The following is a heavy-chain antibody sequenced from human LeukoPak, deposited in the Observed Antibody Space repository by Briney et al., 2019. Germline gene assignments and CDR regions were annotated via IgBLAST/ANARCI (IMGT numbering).Heavy chain of an antibody. CDR3: ARDVKFSYGDHLDY. Sequence: ASVKVSCKASGGTFSSYAISWVRQAPGQGLEWMGRIIPIFGTANYAQKFQGRVTITTDESTSTAYMELSSLRSEDTAVYYCARDVKFSYGDHLDYWGQGTLVTVSS. J-gene: IGHJ4*02. D-gene: IGHD4-17*01. CDR2: IIPIFGTA. CDR1: GGTFSSYA. V-gene: IGHV1-69*05.